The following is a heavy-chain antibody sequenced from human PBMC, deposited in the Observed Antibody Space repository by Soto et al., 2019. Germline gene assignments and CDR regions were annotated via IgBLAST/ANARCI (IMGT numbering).Heavy chain of an antibody. CDR3: ARATEQLAVFDY. D-gene: IGHD6-6*01. V-gene: IGHV3-30-3*01. CDR1: GFTSSSYA. CDR2: ISYDGSNK. Sequence: PGWSLRLSCAASGFTSSSYAMHWVRQAPGKGLEWVAFISYDGSNKYYADSVKGRFTISRDNSKNTLYLQMNSLRAEDTAVYYCARATEQLAVFDYWAQGTLVTVSS. J-gene: IGHJ4*02.